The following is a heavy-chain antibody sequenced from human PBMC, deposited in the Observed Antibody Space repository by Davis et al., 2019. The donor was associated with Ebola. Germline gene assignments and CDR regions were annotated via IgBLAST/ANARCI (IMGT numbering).Heavy chain of an antibody. J-gene: IGHJ4*02. D-gene: IGHD5-12*01. CDR1: GGSISSYY. CDR2: IYYSGST. V-gene: IGHV4-59*01. Sequence: PSETLSLTCTVSGGSISSYYWSWIRQPPGKGLEWIGYIYYSGSTNYNPSLKSRVTISVDTSKNQFSLKLSSVTAADTAVYYCARAVINRGGYSGYAAVDYFDYWGQGTLVTVSS. CDR3: ARAVINRGGYSGYAAVDYFDY.